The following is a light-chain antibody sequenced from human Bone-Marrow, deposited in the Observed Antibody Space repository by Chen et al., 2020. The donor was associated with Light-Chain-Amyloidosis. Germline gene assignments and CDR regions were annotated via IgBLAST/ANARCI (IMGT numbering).Light chain of an antibody. CDR2: GSS. J-gene: IGKJ4*01. CDR1: QAVSSN. V-gene: IGKV3-20*01. CDR3: QQYGTSPLT. Sequence: ELVLTQSPGTLFFSPGEGVTRSCWASQAVSSNLAWYQQKPGQAPRLLIYGSSSRATGIPDRFTGSGSGTDFTLTINRLEPEDFAMYYCQQYGTSPLTVGGGTKVEIK.